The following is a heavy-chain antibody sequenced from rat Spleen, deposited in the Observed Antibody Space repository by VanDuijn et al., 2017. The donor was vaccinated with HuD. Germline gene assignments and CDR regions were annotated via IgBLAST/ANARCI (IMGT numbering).Heavy chain of an antibody. J-gene: IGHJ3*01. CDR2: MWSGGST. CDR1: GFSLTDYS. V-gene: IGHV2S63*01. CDR3: TRYYYDGSYYNWFAY. Sequence: VQLKESGPGLVQPSQTLSLTCTVSGFSLTDYSVHWVRQPPGKGLEWMGVMWSGGSTAYNSALKSRLSISRDTSKSQVFLKINSLQTEDTAIYYCTRYYYDGSYYNWFAYWGQGTLVTVSS. D-gene: IGHD1-12*02.